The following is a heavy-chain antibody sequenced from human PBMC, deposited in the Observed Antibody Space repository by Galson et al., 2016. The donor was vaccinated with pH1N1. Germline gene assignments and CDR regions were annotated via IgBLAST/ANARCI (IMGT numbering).Heavy chain of an antibody. V-gene: IGHV1-69*04. CDR3: ARDCHYGDDRAFDH. Sequence: SVKVSCKASGVTFSTFAITWVRQAPGQGLEWMGRIIPILGMTNYAQRFHGRVTITADTSTYTAYMELSSLRSDDTAMYYCARDCHYGDDRAFDHWGRGTLVTVSS. D-gene: IGHD5-12*01. J-gene: IGHJ4*02. CDR1: GVTFSTFA. CDR2: IIPILGMT.